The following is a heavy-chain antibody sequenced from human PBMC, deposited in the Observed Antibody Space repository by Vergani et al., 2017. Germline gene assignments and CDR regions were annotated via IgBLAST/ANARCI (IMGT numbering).Heavy chain of an antibody. V-gene: IGHV1-69*01. Sequence: VQLVESGGGLVQPGGSLRLSCAASGGTFSSYAISWVRQAPGQGLEWMGGIIPIFGTANYAQKFQGRVTITADESTSTAYMELSSLRSEDTAVYYCARRTNSYGYTALGNWFDPWGQGTLVTVSS. CDR3: ARRTNSYGYTALGNWFDP. J-gene: IGHJ5*02. D-gene: IGHD5-18*01. CDR2: IIPIFGTA. CDR1: GGTFSSYA.